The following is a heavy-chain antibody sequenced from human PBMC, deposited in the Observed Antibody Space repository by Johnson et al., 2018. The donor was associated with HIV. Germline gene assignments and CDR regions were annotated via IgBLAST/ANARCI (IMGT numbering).Heavy chain of an antibody. CDR2: MSYDGSNK. V-gene: IGHV3-30*18. CDR3: AKQQLARGCYAFDI. CDR1: GFTLSSYV. D-gene: IGHD6-13*01. Sequence: QVQLVESGGGVVQPGRSLRLSCAVSGFTLSSYVMHWVRQAPGKGLEWVAVMSYDGSNKYYADSVKGRFTLTRDNSKNTLYLQMNSLRAEDTAVYYCAKQQLARGCYAFDIWGQGTMVTVSS. J-gene: IGHJ3*02.